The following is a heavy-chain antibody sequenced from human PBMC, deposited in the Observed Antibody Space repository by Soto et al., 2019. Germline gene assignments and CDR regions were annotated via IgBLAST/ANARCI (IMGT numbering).Heavy chain of an antibody. J-gene: IGHJ3*02. Sequence: QVQLEQSGAEVKKPGASVRVSCEVSDYSITTYGTSWVRQAPGQALEWMRWISGYNGKTRYAQKFQGRFTMTTDASTSTAYMELKRLRFDDTAIYFCARDRVGRATVVPDDAFYIWGQGTMVTVSS. CDR1: DYSITTYG. CDR3: ARDRVGRATVVPDDAFYI. D-gene: IGHD2-21*01. V-gene: IGHV1-18*01. CDR2: ISGYNGKT.